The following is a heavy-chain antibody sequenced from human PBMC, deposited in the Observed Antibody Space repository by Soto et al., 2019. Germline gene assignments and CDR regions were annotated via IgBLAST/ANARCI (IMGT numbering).Heavy chain of an antibody. J-gene: IGHJ5*02. CDR2: ISAYTDTP. CDR1: GYTFTNFG. Sequence: QVQLVPSGAEVKKPGASVKVSCRASGYTFTNFGVTWVRPAPGQGLEWMGWISAYTDTPNYAQKFQGRVTMTIDTSTSTAYMDLRSLTSDDTVVYYCARVIPGGEAWFDPWGQGTLVTVSS. D-gene: IGHD2-2*01. V-gene: IGHV1-18*01. CDR3: ARVIPGGEAWFDP.